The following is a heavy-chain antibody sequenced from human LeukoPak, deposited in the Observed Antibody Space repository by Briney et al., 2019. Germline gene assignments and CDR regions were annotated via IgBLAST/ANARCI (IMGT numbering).Heavy chain of an antibody. Sequence: SXXVSCKASGYTFTSYGISWVRQAPGQGLEWMGWISAYNGNTNNAQKLQGRDTMTTDTYTSKAYMELRSLRSDDTAVYYCARDHNTAMGYWGQGTLVTVSS. D-gene: IGHD5-18*01. CDR1: GYTFTSYG. CDR2: ISAYNGNT. CDR3: ARDHNTAMGY. J-gene: IGHJ4*02. V-gene: IGHV1-18*01.